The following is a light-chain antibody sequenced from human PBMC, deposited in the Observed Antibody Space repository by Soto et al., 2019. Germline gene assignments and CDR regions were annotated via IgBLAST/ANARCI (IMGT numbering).Light chain of an antibody. CDR2: DAS. J-gene: IGKJ1*01. V-gene: IGKV3-11*01. CDR1: QSVSSY. CDR3: QQRSNWPT. Sequence: EIVLTQSPATLSLSPGEGATLSCRASQSVSSYLAWYQQKPGQAPRLLIYDASTRATGIPARFSSSGSGTDFTPTIIRLEAEDLAIYFCQQRSNWPTFGQGTTVEI.